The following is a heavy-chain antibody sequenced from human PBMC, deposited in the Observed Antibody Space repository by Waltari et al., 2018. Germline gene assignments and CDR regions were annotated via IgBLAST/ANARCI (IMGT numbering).Heavy chain of an antibody. V-gene: IGHV1-24*01. J-gene: IGHJ2*01. D-gene: IGHD1-1*01. Sequence: QAPGKGLEWMGGFDPEDGETIYAQKFQGRVTMTEDTSTDTAYMELSSLRSEDTAVYYCATDSVSSGTEGEDWYFDLWGRGTLVTVSS. CDR2: FDPEDGET. CDR3: ATDSVSSGTEGEDWYFDL.